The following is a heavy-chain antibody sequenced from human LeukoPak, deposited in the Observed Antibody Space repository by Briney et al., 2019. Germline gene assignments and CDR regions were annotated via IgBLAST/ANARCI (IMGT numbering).Heavy chain of an antibody. CDR1: GGSISSSNW. CDR3: ARAVAGSYNWFDP. V-gene: IGHV4-4*02. Sequence: SGTLSLTCAVSGGSISSSNWWSWGRQPPGKGLEWIGEIYHSGSTNYNPSLKSRVPISVDKSKNQFSLKLSSVTAADTAVYYCARAVAGSYNWFDPWGQGTLVTVSS. J-gene: IGHJ5*02. D-gene: IGHD6-19*01. CDR2: IYHSGST.